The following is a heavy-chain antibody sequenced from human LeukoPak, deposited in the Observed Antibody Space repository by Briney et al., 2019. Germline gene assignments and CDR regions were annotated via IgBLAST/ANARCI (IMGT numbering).Heavy chain of an antibody. CDR2: ISYSGRT. V-gene: IGHV4-59*01. J-gene: IGHJ4*02. CDR1: GGSISNYY. D-gene: IGHD5-24*01. Sequence: PSETLSLTCTVSGGSISNYYWSWIRLPPGKGLEWIGYISYSGRTNYNPSLKSRVTISVDTSKNQFSLKLSSVTAADTAVYYCARERRDGYTYDYWGQGTLVTVSS. CDR3: ARERRDGYTYDY.